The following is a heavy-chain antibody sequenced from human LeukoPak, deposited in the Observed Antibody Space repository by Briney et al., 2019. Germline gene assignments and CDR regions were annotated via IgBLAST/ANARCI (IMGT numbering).Heavy chain of an antibody. V-gene: IGHV4-39*01. D-gene: IGHD3-3*01. Sequence: SETLSLTCTVSGGSISSSSYYWGWIRQPPGKGLEWIGNIYYSGSTYYNPSLKSQVTISVDRSKNQFSLKLSSVTAADTAVYYCASRPRVLRFLKGRHGYYFDYWGQGTLVTVSS. CDR2: IYYSGST. CDR1: GGSISSSSYY. CDR3: ASRPRVLRFLKGRHGYYFDY. J-gene: IGHJ4*02.